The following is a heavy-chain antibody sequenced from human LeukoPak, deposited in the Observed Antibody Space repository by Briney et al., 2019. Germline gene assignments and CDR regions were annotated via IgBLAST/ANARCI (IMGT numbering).Heavy chain of an antibody. CDR1: GYSIGSAYY. Sequence: PSETLSLTCSVSGYSIGSAYYWSWIRQPPGKGLEWIGYISYSGSTKSNSSLKSRVSLSVDTSKDHFSLKLSSVTAADTAVYYCARISLTFGGAYYMDVWGKGTPVTISS. V-gene: IGHV4-61*03. CDR3: ARISLTFGGAYYMDV. J-gene: IGHJ6*03. D-gene: IGHD3-16*01. CDR2: ISYSGST.